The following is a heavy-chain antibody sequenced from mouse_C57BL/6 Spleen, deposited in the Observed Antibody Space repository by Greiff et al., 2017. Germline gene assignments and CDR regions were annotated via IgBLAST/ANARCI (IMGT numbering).Heavy chain of an antibody. CDR1: GYTFTSYG. CDR2: ISPRRGNT. CDR3: AIWGTTLYFDD. V-gene: IGHV1-81*01. D-gene: IGHD1-1*01. J-gene: IGHJ2*01. Sequence: VQLQQSGAELARPGASVKLSCKASGYTFTSYGISWVKQRTGQGLEWIGEISPRRGNTYYNEPFKGKATLTADNSSSTAYMGLRSLTDEDSAVYFCAIWGTTLYFDDWGQGTTLTVSS.